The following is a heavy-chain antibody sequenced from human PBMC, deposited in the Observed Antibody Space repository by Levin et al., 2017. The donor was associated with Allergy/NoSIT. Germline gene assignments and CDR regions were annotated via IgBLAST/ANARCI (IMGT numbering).Heavy chain of an antibody. CDR1: GFTLSNSV. CDR3: AKHGGSRYCSGGSCYRAPVDY. V-gene: IGHV3-23*01. D-gene: IGHD2-15*01. Sequence: LSLTCAASGFTLSNSVMSWVRQAPGKGLYWVSSVSGSGYTTYYADSVKGQFTISRDNSKNTLHLQLNSLTAEDTAVYFCAKHGGSRYCSGGSCYRAPVDYWGQGALVTVSS. CDR2: VSGSGYTT. J-gene: IGHJ4*02.